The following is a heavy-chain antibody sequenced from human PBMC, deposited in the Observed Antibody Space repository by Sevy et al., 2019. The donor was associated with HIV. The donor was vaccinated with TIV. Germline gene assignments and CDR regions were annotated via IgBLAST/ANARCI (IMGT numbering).Heavy chain of an antibody. Sequence: ASLKVSCKASGYTFTSYGISWVRQAPGQGLEWMGWISAYNGNTNYAQKLQGRVTMTTDTSTSTAYMELRSLRSDDTAVYYCARDQTRDILTGYEGSFDYWGQGTLVTVSS. D-gene: IGHD3-9*01. CDR2: ISAYNGNT. CDR3: ARDQTRDILTGYEGSFDY. J-gene: IGHJ4*02. CDR1: GYTFTSYG. V-gene: IGHV1-18*01.